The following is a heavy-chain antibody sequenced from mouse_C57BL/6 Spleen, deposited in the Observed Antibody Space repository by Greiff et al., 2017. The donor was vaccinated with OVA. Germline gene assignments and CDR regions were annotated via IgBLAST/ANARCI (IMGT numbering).Heavy chain of an antibody. CDR2: INPYNGDT. CDR1: GYSFTGYF. J-gene: IGHJ2*01. V-gene: IGHV1-20*01. D-gene: IGHD2-4*01. Sequence: EVQLQESGPELVKPGDSVKISCKASGYSFTGYFMNWVMQSHGKSLEWIGRINPYNGDTFYNQKFKGKATLTVDKSSSTAHMELRSLTSEDSAVYYCARFYYDYGYFDYWGQGTTLTVSS. CDR3: ARFYYDYGYFDY.